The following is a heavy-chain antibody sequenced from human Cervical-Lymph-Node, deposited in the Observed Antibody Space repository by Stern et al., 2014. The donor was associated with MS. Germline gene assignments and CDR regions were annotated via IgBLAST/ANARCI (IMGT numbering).Heavy chain of an antibody. D-gene: IGHD3-9*01. CDR3: ARGWSYDILTGYSY. J-gene: IGHJ4*02. Sequence: VQLVESGAEVKKPWSSVKVSCKASGGTFSSYAISWVRQAPGQGLEWMGGIIPIFGRANYAQKFQGRVTITADESTSTAYMELSSLRSEDTAVYYCARGWSYDILTGYSYWGQGTLVTVSS. CDR2: IIPIFGRA. CDR1: GGTFSSYA. V-gene: IGHV1-69*01.